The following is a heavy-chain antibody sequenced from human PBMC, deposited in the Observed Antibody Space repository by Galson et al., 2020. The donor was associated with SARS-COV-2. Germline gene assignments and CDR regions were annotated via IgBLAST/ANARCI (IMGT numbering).Heavy chain of an antibody. CDR2: ISYDGSNK. Sequence: GGSLRLSCAASGFTFSTYAMSWVRQVPGKGLEWVALISYDGSNKYYGDSVKGRFTISRDNSKNSLYLQVNSLRAEDTAVYYCATEGGSYAYYYYGLDVWGLGTTVTVSS. J-gene: IGHJ6*02. D-gene: IGHD3-16*01. CDR3: ATEGGSYAYYYYGLDV. CDR1: GFTFSTYA. V-gene: IGHV3-30*03.